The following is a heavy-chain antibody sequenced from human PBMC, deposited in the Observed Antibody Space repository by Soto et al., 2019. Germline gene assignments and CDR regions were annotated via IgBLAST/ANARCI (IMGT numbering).Heavy chain of an antibody. J-gene: IGHJ3*02. CDR2: INSDGSST. Sequence: GSLRLSCAASGFTFSSYWMHWVRQAPGKGLVWVSRINSDGSSTSYADSVKGRFTISRDNAKNTLYLQMNSLRAEDTAVYYCARGDSYGFGDAFDIWGQGTMVTVSS. V-gene: IGHV3-74*01. CDR1: GFTFSSYW. D-gene: IGHD5-18*01. CDR3: ARGDSYGFGDAFDI.